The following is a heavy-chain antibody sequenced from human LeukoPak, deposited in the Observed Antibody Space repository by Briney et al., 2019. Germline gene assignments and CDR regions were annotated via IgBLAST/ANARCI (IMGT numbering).Heavy chain of an antibody. J-gene: IGHJ6*02. CDR2: IYHSGST. CDR1: GGSISSGGYS. D-gene: IGHD3-3*01. V-gene: IGHV4-30-2*01. Sequence: SQTLSLTCAVSGGSISSGGYSWSWIRQPPGKGLEWIGYIYHSGSTYYNPSLKSRVTISVDRSKNQFSLKLSSVTAADTAVYYCARDRSKYYDFWSGHYYYYGMDVWGQGTTVTVSS. CDR3: ARDRSKYYDFWSGHYYYYGMDV.